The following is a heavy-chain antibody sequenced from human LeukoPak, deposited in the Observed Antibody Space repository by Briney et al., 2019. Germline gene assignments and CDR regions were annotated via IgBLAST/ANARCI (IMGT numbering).Heavy chain of an antibody. CDR1: GYTFTGYY. V-gene: IGHV1-2*02. Sequence: ASVEVSCKASGYTFTGYYMHWVRQAPGQGREGMRWINPNSGGTNYAQKFQGRVTMTRDTSISTAYMELSRLRSDDTAVYYCARAYSSGWYISPYDYWGQGTLVTVSS. J-gene: IGHJ4*02. CDR2: INPNSGGT. CDR3: ARAYSSGWYISPYDY. D-gene: IGHD6-19*01.